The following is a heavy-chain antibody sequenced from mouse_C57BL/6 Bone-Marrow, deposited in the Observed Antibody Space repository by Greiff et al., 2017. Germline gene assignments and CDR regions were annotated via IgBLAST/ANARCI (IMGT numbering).Heavy chain of an antibody. D-gene: IGHD1-1*01. Sequence: EVKLMESGPGLVKPSQSLSLTCSVTGYSITSGYYWNWIRQFPGNKLEWMGYISYDGSNNYNPSLKNRISITRDTSKNQFFLKLNSVTTEDTATYYCAREVTTEGAMDYWGQGTSVTVSS. CDR3: AREVTTEGAMDY. V-gene: IGHV3-6*01. CDR2: ISYDGSN. J-gene: IGHJ4*01. CDR1: GYSITSGYY.